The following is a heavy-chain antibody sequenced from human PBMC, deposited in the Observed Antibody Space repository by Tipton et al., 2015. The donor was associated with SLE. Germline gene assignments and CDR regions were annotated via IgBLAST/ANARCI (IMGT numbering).Heavy chain of an antibody. CDR2: IYTNVNI. CDR1: GDSISRHY. Sequence: GLVKPSETLSLTCTVSGDSISRHYWTWIRQPPGKRLEWIGNIYTNVNIKFNSSLKSRVTMPVDTSKNQFSLKLSSVTAADTAVYYCARSSVFGDYWGQGTLVTVSS. D-gene: IGHD3-16*01. CDR3: ARSSVFGDY. V-gene: IGHV4-4*09. J-gene: IGHJ4*02.